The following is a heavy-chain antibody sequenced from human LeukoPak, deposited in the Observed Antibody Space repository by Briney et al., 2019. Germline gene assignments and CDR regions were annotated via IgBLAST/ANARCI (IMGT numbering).Heavy chain of an antibody. Sequence: GGSLRLSCAASGFTFSSYAMHWVRQAPGKGLEYVSAISSNGGSTYYANSVKGRFTISRDNSKNTLYLQMNSLRAEDTAVYYCAKLLINLGFFDYWGQGTLVTVSS. CDR2: ISSNGGST. D-gene: IGHD4-23*01. J-gene: IGHJ4*02. CDR3: AKLLINLGFFDY. V-gene: IGHV3-64*01. CDR1: GFTFSSYA.